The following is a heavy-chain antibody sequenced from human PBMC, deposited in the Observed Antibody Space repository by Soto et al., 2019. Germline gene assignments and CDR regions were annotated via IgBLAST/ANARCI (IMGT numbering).Heavy chain of an antibody. Sequence: PETLFLTCTVSGASISPYYWSWIRQPPGQGQEWIGYIYYSGSTYYSPSLKSRVTISVDTSKNQFSLKLNSVTAADTAVYYCARGRLGCSGGSCYWIYYYYYGMDVWGQGTTVTVSS. CDR1: GASISPYY. CDR2: IYYSGST. V-gene: IGHV4-59*08. D-gene: IGHD2-15*01. J-gene: IGHJ6*02. CDR3: ARGRLGCSGGSCYWIYYYYYGMDV.